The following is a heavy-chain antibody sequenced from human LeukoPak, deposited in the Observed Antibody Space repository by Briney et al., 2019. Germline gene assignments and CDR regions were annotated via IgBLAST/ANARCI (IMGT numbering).Heavy chain of an antibody. J-gene: IGHJ4*02. CDR1: GFTFSSYA. Sequence: GGSLRLSCAASGFTFSSYAMSWVRQAPGKGLEWVSAISGSGGSTYYADSVKGRFTISRDNSKNTLYLQMNSLRAEDTAVYYCAKGGGELGSGSLDYWGQGTLVTVSS. V-gene: IGHV3-23*01. CDR2: ISGSGGST. D-gene: IGHD3-10*01. CDR3: AKGGGELGSGSLDY.